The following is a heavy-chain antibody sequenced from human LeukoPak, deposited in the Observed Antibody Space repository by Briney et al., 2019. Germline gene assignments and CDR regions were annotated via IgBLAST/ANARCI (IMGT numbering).Heavy chain of an antibody. CDR3: ARVESLGCSGGSCYSFWFDP. CDR1: GYTFTGYY. J-gene: IGHJ5*02. Sequence: GASVKVSCKASGYTFTGYYMHWVRQAPGQGLEWMGWINPNSGGTNYAQKFQGRVTMTRDTSISTAYMELSRLRSDDTAVYYCARVESLGCSGGSCYSFWFDPWGQGTLVTVSS. CDR2: INPNSGGT. V-gene: IGHV1-2*02. D-gene: IGHD2-15*01.